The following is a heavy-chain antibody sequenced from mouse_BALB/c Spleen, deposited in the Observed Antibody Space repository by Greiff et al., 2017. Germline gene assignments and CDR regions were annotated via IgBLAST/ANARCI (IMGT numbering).Heavy chain of an antibody. Sequence: EVQLQQSGAELVKPGASVKLSCTASGFNIKDTYMHWVKQRPEQGLEWIGRIDPANGNTKYDPKFQGKATITADTSSNTAYLQLSSLTSEDTAVYYCARNLITTRAMDYWGQGTSVTVSS. CDR1: GFNIKDTY. J-gene: IGHJ4*01. V-gene: IGHV14-3*02. D-gene: IGHD2-4*01. CDR2: IDPANGNT. CDR3: ARNLITTRAMDY.